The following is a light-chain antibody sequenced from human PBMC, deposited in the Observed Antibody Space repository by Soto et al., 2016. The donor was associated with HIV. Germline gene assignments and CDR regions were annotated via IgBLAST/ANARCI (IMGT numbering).Light chain of an antibody. Sequence: EIVMTQSPLSLPVTPGEPASISCRSSQSLLHSNGYNYLDWYLQKPGQSPQLLIYLGSNRASEVPDRFSGSGSGTDFTLKISRVEAEDVGVYYCMQALQTPPAFGQGTKVEIK. CDR2: LGS. J-gene: IGKJ1*01. CDR3: MQALQTPPA. V-gene: IGKV2-28*01. CDR1: QSLLHSNGYNY.